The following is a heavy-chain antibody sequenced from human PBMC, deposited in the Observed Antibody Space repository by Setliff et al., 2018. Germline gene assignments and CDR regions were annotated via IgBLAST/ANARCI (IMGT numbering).Heavy chain of an antibody. Sequence: GGSLRLSCAASGFTFSSFEMNWVRQAPGKGLDWVSYIGGSGSIIYYADSVKGRFTVSRDNARNSLYLQMNSLSAEDTAVYYCARDKGVISLDYWGQGTLVTVSS. J-gene: IGHJ4*02. CDR2: IGGSGSII. V-gene: IGHV3-48*03. CDR3: ARDKGVISLDY. CDR1: GFTFSSFE. D-gene: IGHD3-10*01.